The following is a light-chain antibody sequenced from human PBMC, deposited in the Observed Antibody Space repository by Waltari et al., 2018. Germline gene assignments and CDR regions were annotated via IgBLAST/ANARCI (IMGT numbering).Light chain of an antibody. J-gene: IGLJ3*02. Sequence: QSALTQPRSVSGSPGQSVTISCTGTSSDVGGYNYVSWYQQHPGKAPKLMIYDVSKRRSGVPDRFSGSKSGNTASLTISGLHAEDEADYYCCSYAGTYPWVFGGGTKLTVL. CDR2: DVS. V-gene: IGLV2-11*01. CDR3: CSYAGTYPWV. CDR1: SSDVGGYNY.